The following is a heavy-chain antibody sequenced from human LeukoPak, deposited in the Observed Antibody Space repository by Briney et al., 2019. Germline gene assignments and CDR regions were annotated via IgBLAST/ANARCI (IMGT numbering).Heavy chain of an antibody. CDR1: GFSLSDYY. V-gene: IGHV3-11*06. D-gene: IGHD2-21*02. Sequence: KPGGSLRLSCAASGFSLSDYYMTWVRQAPGKGLEWVSYMSSRSTTYTTYSDSVRGRFTISRDNAKNSVYLQMNSVRAEDTAVYYCARHIVLVTAIDGLDIWGQGTMVTVSS. CDR3: ARHIVLVTAIDGLDI. CDR2: MSSRSTTYT. J-gene: IGHJ3*02.